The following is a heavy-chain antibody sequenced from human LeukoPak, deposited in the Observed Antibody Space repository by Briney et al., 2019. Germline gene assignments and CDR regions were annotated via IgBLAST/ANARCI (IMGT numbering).Heavy chain of an antibody. CDR2: ISGSGGST. V-gene: IGHV3-23*01. J-gene: IGHJ4*02. Sequence: GGSLRLSCAASGFTFSSYAMSWVRQAPGKGLQWVSAISGSGGSTYYADSVKGRFTISRDNSKNTLYLQMNSLRAEDTAVYYCAKVKGRSIVVVPAAMDYWGQGTLVTVSS. CDR3: AKVKGRSIVVVPAAMDY. D-gene: IGHD2-2*01. CDR1: GFTFSSYA.